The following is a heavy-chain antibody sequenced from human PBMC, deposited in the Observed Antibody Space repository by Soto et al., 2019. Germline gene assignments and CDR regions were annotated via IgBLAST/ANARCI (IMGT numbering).Heavy chain of an antibody. CDR1: GGSIDTFY. CDR3: XXXXXXXYHNNLYLVDS. J-gene: IGHJ4*02. V-gene: IGHV4-59*12. D-gene: IGHD3-10*01. Sequence: SETLSLTCSVSGGSIDTFYWSWIRQPPGKGLEWIGYIYYSGSTYYNPSLRSRVSISVDTSNNQFSLRLTSVTAAXTAVYYCXXXXXXXYHNNLYLVDSWGQGSLVTVSS. CDR2: IYYSGST.